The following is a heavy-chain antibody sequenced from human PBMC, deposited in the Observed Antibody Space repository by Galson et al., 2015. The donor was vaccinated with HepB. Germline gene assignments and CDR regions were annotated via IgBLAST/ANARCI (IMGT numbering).Heavy chain of an antibody. J-gene: IGHJ6*02. V-gene: IGHV3-33*01. CDR1: GFTFSSYG. CDR3: ARDPRGITMISDNYGMDV. D-gene: IGHD3-22*01. CDR2: IWYDGSNK. Sequence: LRLSCAASGFTFSSYGMHWVRQAPGKGLEWVAVIWYDGSNKYYADSVKGRFTISRDNSKNTLYLQMNSLRAEDTAVYYCARDPRGITMISDNYGMDVWGQGTTVTVSS.